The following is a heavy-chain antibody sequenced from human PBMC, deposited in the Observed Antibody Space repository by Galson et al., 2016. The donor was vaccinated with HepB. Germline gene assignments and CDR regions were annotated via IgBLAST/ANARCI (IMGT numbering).Heavy chain of an antibody. V-gene: IGHV1-18*01. CDR2: ISAYNGDT. D-gene: IGHD2-2*02. CDR1: GYTFTSFG. CDR3: ARVLGSIPTTIFFYY. J-gene: IGHJ4*02. Sequence: SVKVSCKASGYTFTSFGISWVRQAPGQGLEWMGWISAYNGDTSYAQTFQGRVTMTTDISTSTAYMELRSLRSDDTSVYYCARVLGSIPTTIFFYYWGQGTLVTVAS.